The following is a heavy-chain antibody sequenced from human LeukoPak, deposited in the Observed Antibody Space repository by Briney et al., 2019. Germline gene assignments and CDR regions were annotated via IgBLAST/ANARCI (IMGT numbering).Heavy chain of an antibody. CDR1: GYTFTGYY. D-gene: IGHD2-15*01. J-gene: IGHJ4*02. CDR2: ISAYNGNT. Sequence: ASVKVSCKASGYTFTGYYMHWVRQAPGQGLEWMGWISAYNGNTNYAQKLQGRVTMTTDTSTSTAYMELRSLRSDDTAVYYCARDCWYCSGGSWGGSLDYWGQGTLVTVSS. V-gene: IGHV1-18*04. CDR3: ARDCWYCSGGSWGGSLDY.